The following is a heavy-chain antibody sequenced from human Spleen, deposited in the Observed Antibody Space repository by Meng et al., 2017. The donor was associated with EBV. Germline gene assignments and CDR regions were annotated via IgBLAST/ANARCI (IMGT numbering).Heavy chain of an antibody. V-gene: IGHV7-4-1*02. CDR1: GYTFTNYA. CDR2: INTNTGDP. CDR3: ARDAIGFFDY. D-gene: IGHD2/OR15-2a*01. Sequence: VQLVQSVSELKMPGALVKVSCKASGYTFTNYAMKWVRQAPGHGLEWMGWINTNTGDPTYAQGFTGRFVFSLDTSVSTAYLQISSLKAEDTAVYYCARDAIGFFDYWGQGTLVTVSS. J-gene: IGHJ4*02.